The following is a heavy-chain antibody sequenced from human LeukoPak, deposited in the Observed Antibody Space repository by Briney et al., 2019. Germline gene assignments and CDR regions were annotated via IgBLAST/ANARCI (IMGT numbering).Heavy chain of an antibody. V-gene: IGHV3-7*01. Sequence: GSLRLSCAASGFTFSSYWMSWVRQAPGKGLEWVANIKQDESEKYYVDSLKGRFTISRDNAKNSLYLQMNSLRAEDTAVYYCAKVVLLLTASDAFDFWGQGTKVTVSS. J-gene: IGHJ3*01. CDR3: AKVVLLLTASDAFDF. CDR1: GFTFSSYW. D-gene: IGHD2-21*02. CDR2: IKQDESEK.